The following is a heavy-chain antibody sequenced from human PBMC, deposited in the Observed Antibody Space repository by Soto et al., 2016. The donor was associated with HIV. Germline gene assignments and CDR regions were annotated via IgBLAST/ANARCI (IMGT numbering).Heavy chain of an antibody. CDR2: ISNNGASR. Sequence: EVLLLESGGGLVQPGGSLRLSCAASGFTFENYAMSWVRQAPGKGLEWVSSISNNGASRHYAESVRGRFIISRDNSRTILSLQINSLRADDAAIYYCSKDVSESAQYFQHWGQGTLVTVSS. V-gene: IGHV3-23*01. J-gene: IGHJ1*01. CDR3: SKDVSESAQYFQH. CDR1: GFTFENYA. D-gene: IGHD3-3*01.